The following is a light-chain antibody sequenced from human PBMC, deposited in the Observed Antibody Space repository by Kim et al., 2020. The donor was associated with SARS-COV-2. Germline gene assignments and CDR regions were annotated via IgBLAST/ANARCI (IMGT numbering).Light chain of an antibody. Sequence: SVSPGERVTLSCRASQSVSSNLAWYQQKPGQAPRLLIFGASTRATGIPARFSGSGSGTEFTLTVSSLQSEDFAVYSCQQYNNWPLTFGGGTKVEIK. CDR2: GAS. J-gene: IGKJ4*01. CDR3: QQYNNWPLT. V-gene: IGKV3-15*01. CDR1: QSVSSN.